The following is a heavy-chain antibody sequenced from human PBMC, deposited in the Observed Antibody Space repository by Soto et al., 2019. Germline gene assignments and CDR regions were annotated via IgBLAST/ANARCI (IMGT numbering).Heavy chain of an antibody. J-gene: IGHJ4*02. V-gene: IGHV5-51*01. D-gene: IGHD2-15*01. CDR1: GYSFTIYW. CDR2: IYPGDSDT. CDR3: ARGYCSGGSCYSV. Sequence: GESLKISCKGSGYSFTIYWIGWVRQMPGKGLEWMGIIYPGDSDTRYSPSFQGQVTISADKSISTAYLQWSSLKASDTTMYYCARGYCSGGSCYSVWGQGTLVTVSS.